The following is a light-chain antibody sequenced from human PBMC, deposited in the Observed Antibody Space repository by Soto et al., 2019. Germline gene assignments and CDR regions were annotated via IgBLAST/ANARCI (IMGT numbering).Light chain of an antibody. CDR1: QGIRND. J-gene: IGKJ4*01. CDR3: LQDDAYPLT. V-gene: IGKV1-6*01. CDR2: SES. Sequence: AIQMTQSPSSLSASVGDRVTITCRASQGIRNDLGWYQQKPGKAPKLLIYSESTLHSGVPSRFSGSGSGTEFTLTISNLQPEDFATYDCLQDDAYPLTFGGGTKVEIK.